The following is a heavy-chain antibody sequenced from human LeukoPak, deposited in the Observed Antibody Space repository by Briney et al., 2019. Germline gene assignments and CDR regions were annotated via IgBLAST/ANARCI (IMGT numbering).Heavy chain of an antibody. CDR3: ANFERTVAGPYNWFDF. V-gene: IGHV3-23*01. Sequence: GGSLRLSCAASGFTFTNYAMSWVRQAPGKGLEWVSAISDSGGSTYYADSVKGRFSISRDNSKNTLYLQINSLRAEDTAVYYCANFERTVAGPYNWFDFWGQGTLATVSS. J-gene: IGHJ5*01. CDR1: GFTFTNYA. CDR2: ISDSGGST. D-gene: IGHD6-19*01.